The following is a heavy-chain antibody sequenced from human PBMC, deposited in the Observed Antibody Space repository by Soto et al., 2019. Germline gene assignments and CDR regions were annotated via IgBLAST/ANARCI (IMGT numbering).Heavy chain of an antibody. D-gene: IGHD3-9*01. CDR3: ARDEGGYDILTGYYKAHHFDQ. Sequence: ASVKVSCKASGYTFGHFYITWVRQAPGQGLEWMGAISPHNRNANYAEKFRGRVTMTTDTSTTTAYMELRSLRSDDTAVYYCARDEGGYDILTGYYKAHHFDQWGQGALVTVSS. J-gene: IGHJ4*02. CDR1: GYTFGHFY. CDR2: ISPHNRNA. V-gene: IGHV1-18*01.